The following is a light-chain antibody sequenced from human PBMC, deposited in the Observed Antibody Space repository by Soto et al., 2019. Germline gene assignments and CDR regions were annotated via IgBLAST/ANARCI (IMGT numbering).Light chain of an antibody. CDR3: CSYAGSYTYV. J-gene: IGLJ1*01. V-gene: IGLV2-11*01. CDR1: SSDVGGYNY. Sequence: QSVLTQPRSVSGSPGQSVTISCTGASSDVGGYNYVSWYQQHPGKAPKLMIYDVSKRPSGVPDRFSGSKSGNTASLTISGLKAEEGADYYCCSYAGSYTYVFGTGTKVTVL. CDR2: DVS.